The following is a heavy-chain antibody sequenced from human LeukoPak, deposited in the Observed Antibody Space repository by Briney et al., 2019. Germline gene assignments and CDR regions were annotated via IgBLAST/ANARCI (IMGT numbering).Heavy chain of an antibody. CDR3: ARDGHYDILTGYFQD. D-gene: IGHD3-9*01. J-gene: IGHJ1*01. CDR1: GFTFSIYS. CDR2: IGGSSSSL. Sequence: GSLRLSCAASGFTFSIYSMNWVRQAPGKGLEWVSSIGGSSSSLYYAESVKGRFTISRDNARNSLYLQMNSLRAEDTAVYYCARDGHYDILTGYFQDWGQGTLVTVSS. V-gene: IGHV3-21*04.